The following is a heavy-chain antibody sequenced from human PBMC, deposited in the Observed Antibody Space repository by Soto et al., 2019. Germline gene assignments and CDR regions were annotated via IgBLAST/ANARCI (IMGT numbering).Heavy chain of an antibody. CDR1: GGSISSTNYY. CDR3: ARSRREPYPSRAPFEY. CDR2: IYYSGTT. Sequence: SETLSLTCTVSGGSISSTNYYWGWVRQPPGKGLEWIASIYYSGTTYYNPSLKSRVLVSVYTSRNQFSLSVSSVTAADTAVYYCARSRREPYPSRAPFEYWGQGTLVTVSS. J-gene: IGHJ4*02. V-gene: IGHV4-39*01.